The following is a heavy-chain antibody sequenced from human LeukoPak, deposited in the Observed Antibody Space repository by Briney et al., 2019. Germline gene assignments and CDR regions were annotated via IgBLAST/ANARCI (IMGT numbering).Heavy chain of an antibody. Sequence: GGSLRLSCAASGFTFSSYWMSRVRQAPGKGLEWVANIKQDGSEKYYVDSVKGRFTISRDNAKNSLYLQMNSLRAEDTAVYYCARGGPYYYDSSGYFDYWGQGTLVTVSS. CDR3: ARGGPYYYDSSGYFDY. CDR2: IKQDGSEK. V-gene: IGHV3-7*01. J-gene: IGHJ4*02. CDR1: GFTFSSYW. D-gene: IGHD3-22*01.